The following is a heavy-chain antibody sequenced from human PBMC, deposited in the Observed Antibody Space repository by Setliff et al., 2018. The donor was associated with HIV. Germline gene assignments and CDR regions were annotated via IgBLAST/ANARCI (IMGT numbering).Heavy chain of an antibody. V-gene: IGHV1-24*01. Sequence: ASVKVSCKVSGYTLTELSMHWVRQAPGKGLEWMGGFDPEDGETIYAQRFQGRVTMTEDTSTDTAYMELSSLRSEDTAVYYCATAYKNTYYYGSGSNKDNWFDPWGQGTLVTVSS. CDR2: FDPEDGET. D-gene: IGHD3-10*01. CDR3: ATAYKNTYYYGSGSNKDNWFDP. J-gene: IGHJ5*02. CDR1: GYTLTELS.